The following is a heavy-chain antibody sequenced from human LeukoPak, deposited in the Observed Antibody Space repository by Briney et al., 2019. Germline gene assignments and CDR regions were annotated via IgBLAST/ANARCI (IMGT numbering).Heavy chain of an antibody. D-gene: IGHD5-18*01. CDR2: IYSGGTT. V-gene: IGHV3-66*01. CDR3: AREVLDTAMALGY. CDR1: GCTVSSHY. Sequence: PGGSLRLSCAASGCTVSSHYMSWVRQAPGKGLEWVSIIYSGGTTYYADSVKGRFTISRDNSKNTLYLQMNSLRAEDTAVYYCAREVLDTAMALGYWGQGTLVTVSS. J-gene: IGHJ4*02.